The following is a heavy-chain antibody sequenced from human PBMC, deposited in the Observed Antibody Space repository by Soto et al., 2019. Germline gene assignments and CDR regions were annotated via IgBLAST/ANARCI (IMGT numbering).Heavy chain of an antibody. J-gene: IGHJ4*02. D-gene: IGHD2-8*01. CDR3: ARHPGYAVPTVYATHYFNY. CDR2: IYYTGST. Sequence: QLQLQESGPGLVKPSETLSLTCTVSGDSISSNNYYCAWIRQPPGKGLEWIGSIYYTGSTYYNPSLKSRVAMSVHRSETRFSLRLSSVTAADTAVYYCARHPGYAVPTVYATHYFNYWGQGILVTVST. CDR1: GDSISSNNYY. V-gene: IGHV4-39*01.